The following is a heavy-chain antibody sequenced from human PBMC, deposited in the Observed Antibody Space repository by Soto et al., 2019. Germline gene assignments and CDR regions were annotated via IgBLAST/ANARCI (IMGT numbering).Heavy chain of an antibody. CDR2: ISGSGGST. J-gene: IGHJ1*01. Sequence: PGGSLRLSCAASGFTFSSYAMSLVRQAPGKGLEWVSAISGSGGSTYYADSVKGRFTISRDNSKNTLYLQMNSLRAEDTAVYYCAKAKDSSSWYPVYFQHRGQRTLVTVSS. CDR3: AKAKDSSSWYPVYFQH. V-gene: IGHV3-23*01. D-gene: IGHD6-13*01. CDR1: GFTFSSYA.